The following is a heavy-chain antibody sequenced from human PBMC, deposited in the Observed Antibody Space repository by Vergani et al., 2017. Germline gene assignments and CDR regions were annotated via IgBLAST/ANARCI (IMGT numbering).Heavy chain of an antibody. D-gene: IGHD3-16*02. CDR3: SRGPKYDYIWGSYRKFDY. V-gene: IGHV4-34*01. J-gene: IGHJ4*02. Sequence: QVQLQQWGAGLLKPSETLSLTCAVYGGSFSGYYWSWIRQPPGKGLGWVGEINHIGSTNYNPSLKSRVTISVDTAKNQFSLKLSSVTAADTAVYYCSRGPKYDYIWGSYRKFDYWGQGTLVTVSS. CDR2: INHIGST. CDR1: GGSFSGYY.